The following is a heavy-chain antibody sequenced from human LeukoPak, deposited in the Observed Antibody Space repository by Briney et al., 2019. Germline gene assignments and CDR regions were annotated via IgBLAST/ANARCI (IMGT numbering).Heavy chain of an antibody. D-gene: IGHD3-10*01. CDR3: ARDKAHSYGYYFDP. CDR2: IANGRT. J-gene: IGHJ4*02. CDR1: GDAISTYY. Sequence: SETLSLTCTVSGDAISTYYWNWIRQTPGKGLEWVGHIANGRTDYHPSLKSRAIISVDTSKNQISLRLTSVTAADTAVYHCARDKAHSYGYYFDPWGPGTQVLVSS. V-gene: IGHV4-4*08.